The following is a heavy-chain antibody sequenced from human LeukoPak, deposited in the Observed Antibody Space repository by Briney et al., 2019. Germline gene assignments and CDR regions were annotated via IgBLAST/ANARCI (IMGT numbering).Heavy chain of an antibody. V-gene: IGHV4-4*07. CDR1: GGSISSYY. J-gene: IGHJ6*03. CDR2: IYTSGST. Sequence: SETLSLTCTVSGGSISSYYWSWIRQPAGKGLEWIGRIYTSGSTNYNPSLKSRVTMSVDTSKNQFSLKLSSVTAADTAVYYCARGTIFGVVTLYYYYYYYMDVWGKGTTVTVSS. CDR3: ARGTIFGVVTLYYYYYYYMDV. D-gene: IGHD3-3*01.